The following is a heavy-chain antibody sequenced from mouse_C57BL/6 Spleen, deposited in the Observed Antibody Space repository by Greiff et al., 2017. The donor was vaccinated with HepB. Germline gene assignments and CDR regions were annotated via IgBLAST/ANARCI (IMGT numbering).Heavy chain of an antibody. D-gene: IGHD2-5*01. J-gene: IGHJ4*01. CDR2: IDPTDSYT. CDR1: GYTFTSYW. V-gene: IGHV1-69*01. CDR3: ARLSNYASYAVDY. Sequence: VQLQQPGAELVMPGASVKLSCKASGYTFTSYWMHWVKQRPGQGLEWIGEIDPTDSYTNYNQKFKGKSTLTVDKSSSTAYMQLSSLTSEDSAVYYCARLSNYASYAVDYWGQGTSVTVSS.